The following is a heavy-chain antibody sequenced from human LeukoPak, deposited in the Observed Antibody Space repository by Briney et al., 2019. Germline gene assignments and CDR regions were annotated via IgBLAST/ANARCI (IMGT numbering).Heavy chain of an antibody. CDR2: IKQDGSEK. CDR1: GFTFSSYW. J-gene: IGHJ3*02. Sequence: GGSLRHSCAASGFTFSSYWMSWVRQAPGKGLEWVASIKQDGSEKYYVDSVKGRFTISRDNAKNSLYLQMNSLRAEDTAVYYCARDLDYSNYSPGAFDIWGQGTMVTVSS. V-gene: IGHV3-7*05. D-gene: IGHD4-11*01. CDR3: ARDLDYSNYSPGAFDI.